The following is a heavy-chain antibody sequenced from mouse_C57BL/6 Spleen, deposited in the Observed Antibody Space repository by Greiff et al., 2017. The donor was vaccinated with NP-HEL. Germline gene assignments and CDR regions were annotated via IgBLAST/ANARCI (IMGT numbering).Heavy chain of an antibody. V-gene: IGHV7-3*01. CDR2: IRNKANGYTT. Sequence: VKLVESGGGLVQPGGSLSLSCAASGFTFPDYYMSWVRQPPGTALEWVGFIRNKANGYTTEDSASVKGRFTISRDNSQSILYLKMKALRAEDSATYYCARYPLFDYWGQGTTLTVSS. CDR3: ARYPLFDY. J-gene: IGHJ2*01. CDR1: GFTFPDYY.